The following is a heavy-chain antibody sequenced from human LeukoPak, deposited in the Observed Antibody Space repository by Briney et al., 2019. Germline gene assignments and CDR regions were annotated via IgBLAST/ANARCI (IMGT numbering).Heavy chain of an antibody. CDR2: IYPGDSDT. CDR3: ARFWGIVVAGSYYFDY. Sequence: NRGESLKISCKGSGYSFTSYWIGWVRQMPGKGLEWMGIIYPGDSDTRYSPSFQGQVTISADKSISTAYLQWSSLKASDTAMYYCARFWGIVVAGSYYFDYWGQGTLVTVSS. V-gene: IGHV5-51*01. D-gene: IGHD6-19*01. CDR1: GYSFTSYW. J-gene: IGHJ4*02.